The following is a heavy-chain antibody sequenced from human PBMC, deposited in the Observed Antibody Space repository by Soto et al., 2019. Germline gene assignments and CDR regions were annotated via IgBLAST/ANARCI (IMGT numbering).Heavy chain of an antibody. CDR2: IYWDDDK. D-gene: IGHD3-3*01. CDR3: AHRVLRTVFGLVTTTAIYFDF. J-gene: IGHJ4*02. Sequence: QITLNESGPTQVKDRQTLTLTCTFSGFSLTTSGVGVGWIRQSPGKAPEWLALIYWDDDKRYSPSLKSRLTITNDTSKNQVVLTMADLDHADTATYYCAHRVLRTVFGLVTTTAIYFDFWGQGTPVAVSS. CDR1: GFSLTTSGVG. V-gene: IGHV2-5*02.